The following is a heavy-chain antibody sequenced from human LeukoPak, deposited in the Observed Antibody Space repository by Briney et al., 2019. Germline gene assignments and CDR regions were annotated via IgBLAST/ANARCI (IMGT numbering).Heavy chain of an antibody. CDR1: GGSISSYY. CDR3: ARQGRDYGMDV. CDR2: IYYSGST. Sequence: SETLSLTCTVSGGSISSYYWSWIRQPPGKGLEWIGYIYYSGSTNYIPSLKSRVTISVDTSKYQFSLKLSSVTAADTAVYYCARQGRDYGMDVWGQGTTVTVSS. J-gene: IGHJ6*02. V-gene: IGHV4-59*08.